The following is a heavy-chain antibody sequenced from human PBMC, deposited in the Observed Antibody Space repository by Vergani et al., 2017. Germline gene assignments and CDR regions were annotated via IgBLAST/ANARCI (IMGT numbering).Heavy chain of an antibody. Sequence: QVQLQESGPGLVKPSQTLSLTCTVSSDSTSGGRYYWSWIRQPAGKGLEWIGRIYTSGSANYNPSLKTRVTISVNTSKHQFSLNLSSVSAAETAVYYCGRSGMGTTVFDYWGQGILVTVAS. J-gene: IGHJ4*02. V-gene: IGHV4-61*02. D-gene: IGHD1-7*01. CDR1: SDSTSGGRYY. CDR2: IYTSGSA. CDR3: GRSGMGTTVFDY.